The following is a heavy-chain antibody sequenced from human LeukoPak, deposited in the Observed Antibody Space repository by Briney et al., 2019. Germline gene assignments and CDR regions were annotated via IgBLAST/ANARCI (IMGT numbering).Heavy chain of an antibody. CDR3: ASNRVGYSYGYSGRNFDY. J-gene: IGHJ4*02. CDR2: IIPIFGTA. Sequence: ALVKVSCKASGGTFSSYAISWVRQAPGQGLEWMGGIIPIFGTANYAQKFQGRVTITADESTSTAYMELSSLRSEDTAVYYCASNRVGYSYGYSGRNFDYWGQGTLVTVSS. CDR1: GGTFSSYA. D-gene: IGHD5-18*01. V-gene: IGHV1-69*13.